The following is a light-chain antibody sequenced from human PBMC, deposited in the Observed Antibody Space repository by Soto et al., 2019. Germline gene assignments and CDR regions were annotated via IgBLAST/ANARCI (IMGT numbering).Light chain of an antibody. CDR3: SSYTNSGALVI. CDR2: DVS. J-gene: IGLJ2*01. V-gene: IGLV2-14*03. Sequence: QSALTQPASVSGSPGQSITISCTGTSSDIGGYIYVSWYQHHPGKAPKVIIYDVSNRPSGVSSRFSGSKSGNTASLTISGLQAEDEADYYCSSYTNSGALVIFGGGTKVTVL. CDR1: SSDIGGYIY.